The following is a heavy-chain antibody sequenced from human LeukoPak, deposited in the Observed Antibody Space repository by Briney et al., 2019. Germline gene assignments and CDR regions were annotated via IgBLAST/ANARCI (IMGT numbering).Heavy chain of an antibody. CDR1: GFSLSTRGMC. D-gene: IGHD6-13*01. Sequence: VSGPTLVNPTQTLTLTCTFSGFSLSTRGMCVSWIRQSPRKALEWLARIDWDDDKYYSTSLKTRLTISKDTSKNQVVLTMTNMDPVDTATYYCARTPLHAGYSSWFDPWGQGTLVTVSS. V-gene: IGHV2-70*11. CDR3: ARTPLHAGYSSWFDP. J-gene: IGHJ5*02. CDR2: IDWDDDK.